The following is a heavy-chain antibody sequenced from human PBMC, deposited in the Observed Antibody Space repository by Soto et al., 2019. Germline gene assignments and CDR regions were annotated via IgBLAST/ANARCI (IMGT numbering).Heavy chain of an antibody. CDR1: GGTFSTYA. CDR2: IFPMFGTA. Sequence: QVQLVQSGGEVKKPESSVKVSCKAHGGTFSTYAISWVRQANGKGLEWMGGIFPMFGTANYAQRFQDRVTITADESASTVHMELISLRADDTAVYYWASGILLWLRQRDNGYSGGGQGTLVTGSA. D-gene: IGHD5-12*01. J-gene: IGHJ4*02. CDR3: ASGILLWLRQRDNGYSG. V-gene: IGHV1-69*12.